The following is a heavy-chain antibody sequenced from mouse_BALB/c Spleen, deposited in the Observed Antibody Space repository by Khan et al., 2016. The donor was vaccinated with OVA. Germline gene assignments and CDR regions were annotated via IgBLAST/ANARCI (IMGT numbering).Heavy chain of an antibody. J-gene: IGHJ1*01. Sequence: VQLQESGPGLVAPSQSLSITCTVSGFSLTSYGVHWVRQPPGKGLEWLGVIWAGGSTNYNSALMSRLSINKDNSKSQVFLKMNSLQTDDTASYYCARAYGSSYWYFDVWGAGTTVTVSS. CDR2: IWAGGST. V-gene: IGHV2-9*02. D-gene: IGHD1-1*01. CDR3: ARAYGSSYWYFDV. CDR1: GFSLTSYG.